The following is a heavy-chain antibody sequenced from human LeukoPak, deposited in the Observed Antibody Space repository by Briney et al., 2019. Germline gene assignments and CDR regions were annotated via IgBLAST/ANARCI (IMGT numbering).Heavy chain of an antibody. V-gene: IGHV3-33*01. J-gene: IGHJ4*02. CDR1: GFTFSGHG. CDR2: IWYDGSNQ. CDR3: ARYSSGYGLDY. Sequence: GSLRLSCAASGFTFSGHGMHWVRQAPGKGLEWVAFIWYDGSNQDHADSVKGRFTVSRDNSNNMLYLQMNSLRAEDTAVYYCARYSSGYGLDYWGQGTLVTVS. D-gene: IGHD3-22*01.